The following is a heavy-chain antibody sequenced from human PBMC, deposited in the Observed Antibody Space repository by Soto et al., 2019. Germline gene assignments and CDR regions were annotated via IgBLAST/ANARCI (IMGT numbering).Heavy chain of an antibody. CDR3: AKTGVATIYRGQADY. Sequence: EVQLLESGGGLVQPGGSLRLSCAASGFTFSSYAMSWVRQAPGKGLEWVSAISGSGGRTYYADSVKGRFTISRHNSKNTLYLQMNSLRAEDTAVYYCAKTGVATIYRGQADYWGQGTLVTVSS. CDR1: GFTFSSYA. J-gene: IGHJ4*02. V-gene: IGHV3-23*01. CDR2: ISGSGGRT. D-gene: IGHD5-12*01.